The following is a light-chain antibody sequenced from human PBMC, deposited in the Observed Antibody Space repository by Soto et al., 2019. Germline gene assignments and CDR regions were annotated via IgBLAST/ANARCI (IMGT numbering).Light chain of an antibody. J-gene: IGKJ4*01. CDR3: QQRRNWPLT. CDR2: DAS. CDR1: QSVGNS. Sequence: EIVLTQSPDTLSLSPGEGATLSCRASQSVGNSFAWYQQKAGQALRLLIYDASKRATGVPARFSGSGSGTDFTLTISSLEPEDFAVYSCQQRRNWPLTFGGGTNIEIK. V-gene: IGKV3-11*01.